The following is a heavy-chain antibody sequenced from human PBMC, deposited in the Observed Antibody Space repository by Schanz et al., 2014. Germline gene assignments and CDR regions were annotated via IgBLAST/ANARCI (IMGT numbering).Heavy chain of an antibody. CDR1: GFVFGDYF. CDR3: ARGRVLES. V-gene: IGHV3-11*04. Sequence: VQLVESGGGLVKPGGSLRLSCAASGFVFGDYFMAWIRQPPGRGLEWVSYIGNGGVTIYYADSVKGRFTISRDNAKNSLFLQMNSLRPEDTAVYYCARGRVLESWGQGTLVTVSS. D-gene: IGHD1-1*01. J-gene: IGHJ5*02. CDR2: IGNGGVTI.